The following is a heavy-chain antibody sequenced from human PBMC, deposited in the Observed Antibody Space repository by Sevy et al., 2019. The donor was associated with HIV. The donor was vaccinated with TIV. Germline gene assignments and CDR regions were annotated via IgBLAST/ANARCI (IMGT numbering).Heavy chain of an antibody. D-gene: IGHD2-15*01. CDR1: GFGVSRSA. CDR2: IYSGGTP. J-gene: IGHJ3*02. V-gene: IGHV3-53*01. Sequence: GGSLRLSCAASGFGVSRSAMNWVRQAPGKGLEWVSAIYSGGTPYYADSVKGRFTISRDNCKNTLYLQMNSLSPEDTAVYYCARRLVAVDDAFDIWGQGTMVTVSS. CDR3: ARRLVAVDDAFDI.